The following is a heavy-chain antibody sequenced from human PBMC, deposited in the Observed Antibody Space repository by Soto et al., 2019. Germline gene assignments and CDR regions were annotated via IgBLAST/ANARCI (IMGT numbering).Heavy chain of an antibody. D-gene: IGHD2-2*02. CDR2: INCSGGST. CDR1: GFTFCSYW. V-gene: IGHV3-23*01. Sequence: GGSLRLSCAASGFTFCSYWMSWVRQAPGKGLEWVAAINCSGGSTYYADSVKGRFTISRDNSKNTLYLQMNSLRAEDTAVYYCAKAALDIVVVPAAIEGDNWFDPWGQGTLVTVSS. CDR3: AKAALDIVVVPAAIEGDNWFDP. J-gene: IGHJ5*02.